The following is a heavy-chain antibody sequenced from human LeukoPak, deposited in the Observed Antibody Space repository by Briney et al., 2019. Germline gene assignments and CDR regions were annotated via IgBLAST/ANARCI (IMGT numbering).Heavy chain of an antibody. CDR1: GYKFTAYY. CDR3: AGGGSRLQY. J-gene: IGHJ4*02. Sequence: ASVKVSCKASGYKFTAYYMHWVRQAPGQGLEWMGWINPNSGGTNYAQKFQGRVTMTRDTSISTAYMEMSRLTSDDTAVYYCAGGGSRLQYWGQGTLVTVSS. D-gene: IGHD5-24*01. V-gene: IGHV1-2*02. CDR2: INPNSGGT.